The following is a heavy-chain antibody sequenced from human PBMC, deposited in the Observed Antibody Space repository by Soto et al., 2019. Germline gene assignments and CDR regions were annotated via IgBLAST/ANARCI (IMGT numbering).Heavy chain of an antibody. Sequence: EVQLLESGGGLVQPGGSLRLSCAASGFTFSSYAMSWVRQAPGKGLEWVSAISGSGGSTYYADSVKGRFTSSRDNSKNTLYLQMNSLRAEDTAVYYCAKAKYYYDSSGYLGVWGQGTTVTVSS. J-gene: IGHJ6*02. V-gene: IGHV3-23*01. CDR1: GFTFSSYA. D-gene: IGHD3-22*01. CDR3: AKAKYYYDSSGYLGV. CDR2: ISGSGGST.